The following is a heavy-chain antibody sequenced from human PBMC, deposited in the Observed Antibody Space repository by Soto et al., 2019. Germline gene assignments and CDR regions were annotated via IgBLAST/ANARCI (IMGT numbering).Heavy chain of an antibody. V-gene: IGHV4-59*01. CDR3: ARDRIDDFWSGYDY. CDR1: GGSISSYY. D-gene: IGHD3-3*01. Sequence: PSETLSLTCPVSGGSISSYYWSWIRQPPGKGLEWIGYIYYSGSTNYNPSLKSRVTISVDTSKNQFSLKLSSVTAADTAVYYCARDRIDDFWSGYDYWGQGTLVTVSS. J-gene: IGHJ4*02. CDR2: IYYSGST.